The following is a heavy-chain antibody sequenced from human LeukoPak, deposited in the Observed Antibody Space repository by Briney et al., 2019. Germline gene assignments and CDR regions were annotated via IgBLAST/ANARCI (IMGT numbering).Heavy chain of an antibody. V-gene: IGHV3-66*01. CDR3: ARAQGYYYDSSGYYMDY. Sequence: GGSLRLSCVASGFDFSSHAMTWVRQAPGKGLEWVSVIYSGGSTYYADSVKGRFTISRDNSKNTLYLQMNSLRAEDTAVYYCARAQGYYYDSSGYYMDYWGQGTLVTVSS. CDR1: GFDFSSHA. CDR2: IYSGGST. D-gene: IGHD3-22*01. J-gene: IGHJ4*02.